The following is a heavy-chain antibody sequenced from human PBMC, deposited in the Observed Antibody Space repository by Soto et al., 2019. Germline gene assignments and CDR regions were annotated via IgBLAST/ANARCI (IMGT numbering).Heavy chain of an antibody. CDR2: VYYSGST. D-gene: IGHD5-18*01. Sequence: QVQLQESGPGLVKPSETLSLTCTVSGGSIGTYYWSWIRQPPGKGLEWIGYVYYSGSTNYNPSLKRRVTISLDTSRNQFSLKLRSVTPADTAGYYCARVDTALITVSWYFDLWGRGTPVTVSS. V-gene: IGHV4-59*01. J-gene: IGHJ2*01. CDR1: GGSIGTYY. CDR3: ARVDTALITVSWYFDL.